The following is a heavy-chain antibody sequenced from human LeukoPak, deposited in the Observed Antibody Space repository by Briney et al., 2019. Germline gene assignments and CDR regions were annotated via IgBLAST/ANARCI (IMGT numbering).Heavy chain of an antibody. Sequence: SETPSLTCTVSGGSISSYYWSWLRQPPGKGLEWIGYIYYSGSTNYNPSLKSRVTISVDTSKNQFSLKLSSVTAADTAVYYCARAVYVGVVTATLMDVWGKGTTVTVSS. CDR1: GGSISSYY. V-gene: IGHV4-59*01. CDR2: IYYSGST. CDR3: ARAVYVGVVTATLMDV. D-gene: IGHD2-21*02. J-gene: IGHJ6*03.